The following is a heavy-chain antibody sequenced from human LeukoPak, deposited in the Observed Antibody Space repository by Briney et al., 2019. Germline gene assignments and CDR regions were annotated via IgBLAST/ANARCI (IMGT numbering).Heavy chain of an antibody. V-gene: IGHV3-23*01. Sequence: GGSLRLSCAASGFTVSSNYMSWVRQAPGKGLEWVSAISGSGGSTYYADSVKGRFTISRDNSKNTLYLQMNSLRAEDTAVYYCAKVASSSSPNDAFDIWGQGTMVTVSS. CDR3: AKVASSSSPNDAFDI. CDR1: GFTVSSNY. J-gene: IGHJ3*02. CDR2: ISGSGGST. D-gene: IGHD6-6*01.